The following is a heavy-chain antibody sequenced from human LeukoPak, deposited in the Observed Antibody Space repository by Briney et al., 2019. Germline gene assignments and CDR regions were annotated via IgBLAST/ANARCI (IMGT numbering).Heavy chain of an antibody. J-gene: IGHJ4*02. CDR2: IYGGDTT. D-gene: IGHD1-26*01. CDR1: GFTLNSNL. CDR3: ARGHRDSGSYTRGYFDY. V-gene: IGHV3-53*01. Sequence: GGSLRLSCAASGFTLNSNLMSWVRQAPGKGLEWVSVIYGGDTTYSSDSLKGRFTISRDISKNTVYLQMNSLTAEDTAVYYCARGHRDSGSYTRGYFDYWGQGTLVTVSS.